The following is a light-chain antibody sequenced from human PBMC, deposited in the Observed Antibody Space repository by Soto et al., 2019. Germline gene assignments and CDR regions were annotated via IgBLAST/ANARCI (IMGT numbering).Light chain of an antibody. V-gene: IGKV3-11*01. CDR1: QSVRNF. J-gene: IGKJ4*01. CDR2: DTY. Sequence: EIVLTQSPATLSLSPGERATPSCRASQSVRNFLAWHQQKPGQAPRLLIYDTYNRAAGIPARFSGSGSGTDFTLTISSLEPEDFAVYYCQQRSNWPLTFGGGTKVDIK. CDR3: QQRSNWPLT.